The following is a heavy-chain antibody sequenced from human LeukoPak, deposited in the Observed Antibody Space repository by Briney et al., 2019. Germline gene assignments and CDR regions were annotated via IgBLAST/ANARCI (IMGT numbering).Heavy chain of an antibody. CDR2: IIPILGTA. CDR3: ARAYRPGYYDSSGYYGY. J-gene: IGHJ4*02. CDR1: GGTFSSYA. D-gene: IGHD3-22*01. V-gene: IGHV1-69*11. Sequence: ASVKVSCKASGGTFSSYAISWVRQAPGQGLEWMGRIIPILGTANYAQKFQGRVTITTDESTSTAYMELSSLRSEDTAVYYCARAYRPGYYDSSGYYGYWGQGTLVTVSS.